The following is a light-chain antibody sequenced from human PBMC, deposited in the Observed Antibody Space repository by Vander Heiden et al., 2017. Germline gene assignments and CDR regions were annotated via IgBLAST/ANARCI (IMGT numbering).Light chain of an antibody. J-gene: IGKJ2*01. V-gene: IGKV3-20*01. Sequence: DIVLSQSPGTLSLSPGERATLPCRASESGSSRFLAWYQQKPDQAPRLVISGASSRATGIPDRFSGSGSGTDFTLTISRLEPEDFAVYLCQQYGSSPPTFGQGTKLEVK. CDR3: QQYGSSPPT. CDR1: ESGSSRF. CDR2: GAS.